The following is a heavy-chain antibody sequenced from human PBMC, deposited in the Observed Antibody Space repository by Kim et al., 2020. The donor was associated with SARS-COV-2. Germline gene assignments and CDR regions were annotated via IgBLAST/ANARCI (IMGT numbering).Heavy chain of an antibody. Sequence: ASVKVSCKASGYTFTSYGISWVRQAPGQGLEWMGWISAYNGNTNYAQKLQGRVTMTTDTSTSTAYMELRSLRSDDTAVYYCARDPTSYYGSGSYPGYYYYGMDVWGQGTTVTVSS. CDR1: GYTFTSYG. D-gene: IGHD3-10*01. CDR3: ARDPTSYYGSGSYPGYYYYGMDV. V-gene: IGHV1-18*04. J-gene: IGHJ6*02. CDR2: ISAYNGNT.